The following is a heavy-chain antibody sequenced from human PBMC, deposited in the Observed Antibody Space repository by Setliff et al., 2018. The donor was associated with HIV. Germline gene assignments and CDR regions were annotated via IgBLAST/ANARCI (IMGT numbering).Heavy chain of an antibody. CDR2: IYYTGST. J-gene: IGHJ4*02. D-gene: IGHD7-27*01. V-gene: IGHV4-59*12. Sequence: PSETLSLTCTVSGGSISNYYWSWIRQPPGKGLEWIGYIYYTGSTNYNPALKSRVTISVDTSKNQFSLKLSSVTAADTAVYYCARLANWAYYFDYWGQGTLVTVSS. CDR1: GGSISNYY. CDR3: ARLANWAYYFDY.